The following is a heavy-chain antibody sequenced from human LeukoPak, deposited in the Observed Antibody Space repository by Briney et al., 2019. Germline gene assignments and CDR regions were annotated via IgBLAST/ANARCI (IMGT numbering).Heavy chain of an antibody. CDR1: GYTFTGYY. D-gene: IGHD3-3*01. CDR3: ARASFWESPINWFDP. J-gene: IGHJ5*02. Sequence: VASVKVSCKASGYTFTGYYMHWVRQAPGQGLEWMGWINPNSGGTNYAQKFQGRVTMTRDRSISTVYMEVTRLTSDDTAVYYCARASFWESPINWFDPWGQGTLVTVSS. CDR2: INPNSGGT. V-gene: IGHV1-2*02.